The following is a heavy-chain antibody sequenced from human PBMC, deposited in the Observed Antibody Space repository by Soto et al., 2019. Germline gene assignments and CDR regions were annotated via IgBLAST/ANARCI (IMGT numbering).Heavy chain of an antibody. D-gene: IGHD3-10*01. V-gene: IGHV4-4*07. CDR1: GGSISHYY. CDR3: ARGPGGFGDFSLDY. CDR2: IYTGGST. J-gene: IGHJ4*02. Sequence: PSETLSLTCAVSGGSISHYYWSWIRPPAGKGLEWIGRIYTGGSTNYNPSLKSRVTMSVDTSKNQFSLKLSSVTAADTAVYYCARGPGGFGDFSLDYWGQGTLVTVSS.